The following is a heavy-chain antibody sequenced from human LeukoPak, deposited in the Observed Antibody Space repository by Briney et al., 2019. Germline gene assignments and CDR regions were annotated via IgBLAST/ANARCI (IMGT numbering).Heavy chain of an antibody. J-gene: IGHJ3*02. CDR1: GYTFTSYG. Sequence: GASVKVSCKASGYTFTSYGISWVRQAPGKGLEWMGGFDPEDGETIYAQKFQGRVTMTEDTSTDTAYMELSSLRSEDTAVYYCATGRTTVDDAFDIWGQGTMVTVSS. V-gene: IGHV1-24*01. CDR3: ATGRTTVDDAFDI. D-gene: IGHD4-23*01. CDR2: FDPEDGET.